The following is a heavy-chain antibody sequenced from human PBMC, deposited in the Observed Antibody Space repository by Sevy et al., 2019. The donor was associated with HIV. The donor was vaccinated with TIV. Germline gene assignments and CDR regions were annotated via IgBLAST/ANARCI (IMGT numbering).Heavy chain of an antibody. D-gene: IGHD3-10*01. CDR1: GFTFDDYA. CDR2: ISWNSGSI. CDR3: AKAPVWFGEPGPAFDY. Sequence: GGSLRLSCAASGFTFDDYAMHWVRRAPGKGLEWVSGISWNSGSIGYADSVKGRFTISRDNAKNSLYLQMNSLRAEDTALYYCAKAPVWFGEPGPAFDYWGQGTLVTVSS. J-gene: IGHJ4*02. V-gene: IGHV3-9*01.